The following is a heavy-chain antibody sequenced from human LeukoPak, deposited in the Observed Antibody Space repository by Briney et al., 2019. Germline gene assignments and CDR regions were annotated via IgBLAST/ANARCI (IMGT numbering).Heavy chain of an antibody. CDR1: GGTFSSYA. Sequence: SVKVSCKASGGTFSSYAISWVRQAPGQGLEWMGGIIPIFGTANYAQKFQGRVTITTDASTSTAYMELSSLRSEDTAVYYCAICNYDFWSGYPQGGYYYMDVWGKGTTVTVSS. V-gene: IGHV1-69*05. CDR2: IIPIFGTA. J-gene: IGHJ6*03. D-gene: IGHD3-3*01. CDR3: AICNYDFWSGYPQGGYYYMDV.